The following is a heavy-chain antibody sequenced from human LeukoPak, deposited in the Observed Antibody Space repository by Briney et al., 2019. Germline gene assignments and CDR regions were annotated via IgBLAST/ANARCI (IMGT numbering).Heavy chain of an antibody. Sequence: PSETLSLTRTVSGGSFSGYYWNWIRQPPGKGLEWIGYIYYSGGTNYNPSLKSRVTISVDTSKNQFSLKLSPVTAADTAVYYCARVRYCGGDCYPFDYWGQGTLVTVSS. D-gene: IGHD2-21*01. CDR1: GGSFSGYY. J-gene: IGHJ4*02. CDR3: ARVRYCGGDCYPFDY. V-gene: IGHV4-59*01. CDR2: IYYSGGT.